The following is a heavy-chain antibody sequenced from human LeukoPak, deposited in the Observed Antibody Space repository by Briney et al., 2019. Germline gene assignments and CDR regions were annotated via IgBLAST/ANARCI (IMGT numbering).Heavy chain of an antibody. CDR3: ARERRRIQPLYDAFDI. V-gene: IGHV4-39*07. J-gene: IGHJ3*02. Sequence: KPSETLSLTCTVSGGSISSSSYYWGWIRQPPGKGLEWIGEIYHSGSTNYNPSLKSRVTISVDKSKNQFSLKLSSVTAADTAVYYCARERRRIQPLYDAFDIWGQGTMVTVSS. D-gene: IGHD5-18*01. CDR2: IYHSGST. CDR1: GGSISSSSYY.